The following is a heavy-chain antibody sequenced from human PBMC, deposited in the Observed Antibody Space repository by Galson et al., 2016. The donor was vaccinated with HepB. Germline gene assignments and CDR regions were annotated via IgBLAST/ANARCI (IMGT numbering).Heavy chain of an antibody. D-gene: IGHD2-15*01. V-gene: IGHV3-30*04. CDR3: ARIPPGGSAFGFDI. CDR2: ISYDGNYK. CDR1: GFTFSSDA. Sequence: SLRLSCAASGFTFSSDAMHWVRQAPSKGLEWVAVISYDGNYKSYADAVKGRFTISRDNSKNTLFLQMNSLRPEDTAVYYCARIPPGGSAFGFDIWGQGTTITVSS. J-gene: IGHJ3*02.